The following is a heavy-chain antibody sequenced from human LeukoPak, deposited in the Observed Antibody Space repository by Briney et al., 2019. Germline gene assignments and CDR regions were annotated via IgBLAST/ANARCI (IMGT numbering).Heavy chain of an antibody. D-gene: IGHD6-13*01. V-gene: IGHV3-21*01. Sequence: GGSLRLSCAASGFTFSSYSMNWVRQAPGKGLEWVSSISSSSSYVYYADSVKGRFTISRDNAKNSLYLQMNSLRAEDTAVYYCARVSGIAAAGTRGYGMDVWGKGTTVTVSS. CDR1: GFTFSSYS. J-gene: IGHJ6*04. CDR3: ARVSGIAAAGTRGYGMDV. CDR2: ISSSSSYV.